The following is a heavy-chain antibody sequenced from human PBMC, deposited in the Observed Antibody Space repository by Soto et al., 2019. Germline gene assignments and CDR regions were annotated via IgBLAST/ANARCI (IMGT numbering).Heavy chain of an antibody. Sequence: EVQLVESGGGLVQSGGSLRISCAASGFTVGSNYMSWVRQAPGKGLEWVSLVYSGGTTYYADSVRGRFTISRHNSKNTLYLQMNSLRPEDTAVYYCARGGDYNYWGQGTLVTVSS. D-gene: IGHD4-17*01. J-gene: IGHJ4*02. V-gene: IGHV3-53*04. CDR2: VYSGGTT. CDR1: GFTVGSNY. CDR3: ARGGDYNY.